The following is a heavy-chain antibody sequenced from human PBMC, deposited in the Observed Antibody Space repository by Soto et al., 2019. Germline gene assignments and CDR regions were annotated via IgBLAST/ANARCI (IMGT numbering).Heavy chain of an antibody. CDR1: GGSISSGGYY. D-gene: IGHD3-3*01. CDR3: ARHWPGRVVKDPYYYYYYMDV. J-gene: IGHJ6*03. CDR2: IYYSGST. V-gene: IGHV4-61*08. Sequence: SETLSLTCTVSGGSISSGGYYWSWIRQHPGKGLEWIGYIYYSGSTNYNPSLKSRVTISVDTSKNQFSLKLSSVTAADTAVYYCARHWPGRVVKDPYYYYYYMDVWGKGTTVTVSS.